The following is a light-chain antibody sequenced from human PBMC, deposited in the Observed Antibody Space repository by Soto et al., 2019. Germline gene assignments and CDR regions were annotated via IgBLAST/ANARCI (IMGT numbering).Light chain of an antibody. CDR3: AAWDDTLRARV. CDR2: SND. CDR1: NSNIGRND. Sequence: QSVLAQPPSASGTPGQRVTISCSGSNSNIGRNDVTWYQQVPGTAPQCLIYSNDQRPSGVPDRISGSRSGTSASLASRGLQSGDEAEYYCAAWDDTLRARVFGGGTKVTVL. V-gene: IGLV1-44*01. J-gene: IGLJ2*01.